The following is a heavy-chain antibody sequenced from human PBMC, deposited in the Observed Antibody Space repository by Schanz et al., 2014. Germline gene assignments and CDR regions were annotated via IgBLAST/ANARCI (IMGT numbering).Heavy chain of an antibody. D-gene: IGHD2-2*01. J-gene: IGHJ5*02. V-gene: IGHV4-34*01. Sequence: QVQLQQWGAGLLKASETLSLTCAVYGGSSSDCYWSWIRQPPGKGLEGIGEINHSGGTNYNPSLKSRVTMSVDASKNQFSLKLTSVTAADTAVYYCARGQDHAKTGDLWGRGTLVTISS. CDR1: GGSSSDCY. CDR2: INHSGGT. CDR3: ARGQDHAKTGDL.